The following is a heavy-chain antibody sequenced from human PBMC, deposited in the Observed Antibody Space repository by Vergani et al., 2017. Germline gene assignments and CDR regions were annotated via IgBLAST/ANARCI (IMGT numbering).Heavy chain of an antibody. D-gene: IGHD1-26*01. CDR2: IIPIFGTA. CDR3: VRARGGSYYGDYYYGMDV. V-gene: IGHV1-69*12. CDR1: GGTFSSYA. J-gene: IGHJ6*02. Sequence: QVQLVQSGAEVKKPGSSVKVSCKASGGTFSSYAISWVRQAPGQGLEWMGGIIPIFGTANYAQKFQGRVTITADESTSTAYMELSSLRSEDTAVYYCVRARGGSYYGDYYYGMDVWGQGTTVTVSS.